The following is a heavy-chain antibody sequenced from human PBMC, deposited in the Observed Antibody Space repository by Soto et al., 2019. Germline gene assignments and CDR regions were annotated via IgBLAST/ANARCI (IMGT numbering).Heavy chain of an antibody. J-gene: IGHJ4*02. D-gene: IGHD1-1*01. Sequence: QVQLHESGPGLVKVSETLSLTCTISGGSVFSGAFYWSWIRQPPGKGLEWIGYIHYSGTTNYNPSLKNRVAITVDTSKTQFSLTLTSVTAADAAVYYCARGEKDWRDYWGQGTLVTVSS. CDR2: IHYSGTT. CDR3: ARGEKDWRDY. V-gene: IGHV4-61*08. CDR1: GGSVFSGAFY.